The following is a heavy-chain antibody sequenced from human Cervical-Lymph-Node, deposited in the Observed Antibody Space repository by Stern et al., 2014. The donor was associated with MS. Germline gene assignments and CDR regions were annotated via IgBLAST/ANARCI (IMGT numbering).Heavy chain of an antibody. CDR2: IGTAGDT. CDR3: ARDSGHTDGMDV. Sequence: VQLVESGGGLVQPGGSLRLTCAASGFTFSSYDMHWVRQATGKGLEWFAAIGTAGDTFYPGSVKGRFTISRENAKNSLYLQMNSLRAGDTAVYYCARDSGHTDGMDVWGQGTTVTVSS. J-gene: IGHJ6*02. V-gene: IGHV3-13*01. CDR1: GFTFSSYD. D-gene: IGHD3-10*01.